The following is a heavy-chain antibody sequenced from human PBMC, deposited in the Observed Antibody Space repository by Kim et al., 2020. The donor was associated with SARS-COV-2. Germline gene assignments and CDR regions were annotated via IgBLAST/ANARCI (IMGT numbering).Heavy chain of an antibody. CDR2: IYSGGST. CDR1: GFTVSSNY. J-gene: IGHJ4*02. CDR3: ARGGYCSSTSCPLGY. D-gene: IGHD2-2*01. Sequence: GGSLRLSCAASGFTVSSNYMSWVRQAPGKGLEWVSVIYSGGSTYYADSVKGRFTISRDNSKNTLYLQMNSLRAEDTAVYYCARGGYCSSTSCPLGYWGQGTLVTVSS. V-gene: IGHV3-53*01.